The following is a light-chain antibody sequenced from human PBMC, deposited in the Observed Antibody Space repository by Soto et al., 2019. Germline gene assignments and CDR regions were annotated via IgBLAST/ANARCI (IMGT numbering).Light chain of an antibody. CDR1: QSVSSN. CDR3: QQYNNWSPWT. J-gene: IGKJ1*01. Sequence: EIVMTQSPATLSVSPGERATLSCRASQSVSSNFAWYQQKPGQAPRLLIYGASTRATGIPARFSGSGSGTEFTLTISGLQSEDFAVYYCQQYNNWSPWTFGQGTKVEIK. V-gene: IGKV3-15*01. CDR2: GAS.